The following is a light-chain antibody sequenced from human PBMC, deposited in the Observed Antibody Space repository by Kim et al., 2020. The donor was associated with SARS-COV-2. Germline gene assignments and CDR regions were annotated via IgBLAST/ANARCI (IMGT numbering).Light chain of an antibody. CDR2: AAS. Sequence: SASVGDRVTITCQASQSISSYLNWYRQKPGKAPKLLSYAASSLHSGVPSRFGVSGSGTDFTLSIGSLQPEDFATYYCQQSYSTPRFGQGAKVDI. V-gene: IGKV1-39*01. CDR3: QQSYSTPR. J-gene: IGKJ1*01. CDR1: QSISSY.